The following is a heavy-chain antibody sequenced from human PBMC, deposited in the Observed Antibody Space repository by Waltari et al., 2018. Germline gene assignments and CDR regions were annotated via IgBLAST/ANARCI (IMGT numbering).Heavy chain of an antibody. CDR3: ARVPTYTVSTGGFDY. V-gene: IGHV3-33*01. CDR1: GFTFSSYG. CDR2: IWYDGSNK. Sequence: QVQLVESGGGVVQPGRSLRLSCAASGFTFSSYGMHWVRQAPGKGRGWVAIIWYDGSNKNYADSVKGRFTISRDNSKNTLYLQMNSLRAEDTAVYYCARVPTYTVSTGGFDYWGQGTLVTVSS. D-gene: IGHD4-17*01. J-gene: IGHJ4*02.